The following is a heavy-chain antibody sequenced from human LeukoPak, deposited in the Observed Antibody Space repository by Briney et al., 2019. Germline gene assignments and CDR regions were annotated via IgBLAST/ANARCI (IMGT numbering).Heavy chain of an antibody. CDR2: ISAGGGAT. V-gene: IGHV3-23*01. CDR3: AKDSSGWQFDY. J-gene: IGHJ4*02. D-gene: IGHD6-19*01. CDR1: GFTFRSYA. Sequence: GGSLRLSCAASGFTFRSYAMSWVRQAPGKGLEWVSGISAGGGATYYANSVKGRFTISRDSSKNTLYLQMNSLRAEDTALYYCAKDSSGWQFDYWGQGTLVTVSS.